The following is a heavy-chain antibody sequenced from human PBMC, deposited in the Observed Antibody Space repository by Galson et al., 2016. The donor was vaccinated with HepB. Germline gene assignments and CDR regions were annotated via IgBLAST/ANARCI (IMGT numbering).Heavy chain of an antibody. Sequence: SETLSLTCTVSGASISNYYWNWIRQPPGQALEWIGFIYHSGTTHYNPSLESRVTMSVDTSKSQFSLKLSSVTTADTAIYYCARRAGDSNGYFFLYSFDYWGQGSQVTVSS. J-gene: IGHJ4*02. CDR2: IYHSGTT. CDR1: GASISNYY. V-gene: IGHV4-59*01. D-gene: IGHD3-22*01. CDR3: ARRAGDSNGYFFLYSFDY.